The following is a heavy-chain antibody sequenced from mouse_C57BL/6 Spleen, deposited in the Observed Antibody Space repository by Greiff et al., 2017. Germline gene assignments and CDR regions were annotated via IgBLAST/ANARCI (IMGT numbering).Heavy chain of an antibody. D-gene: IGHD1-1*01. CDR2: ISTGGSYT. J-gene: IGHJ1*03. CDR3: ARDPGYCGRHFDV. CDR1: GFTFSSYG. V-gene: IGHV5-6*01. Sequence: EVQLVESGGDLVKPGGSLKLSCAASGFTFSSYGMSWVRQTPDKRLEWVVSISTGGSYTYYPDSVKGRFTITSDNAKNTLYQQMSSLKSEDTAMYYCARDPGYCGRHFDVWGTGTTVTVSS.